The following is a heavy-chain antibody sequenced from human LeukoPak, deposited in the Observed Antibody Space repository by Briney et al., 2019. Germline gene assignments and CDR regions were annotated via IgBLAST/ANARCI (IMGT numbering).Heavy chain of an antibody. CDR2: IGGGGGGT. J-gene: IGHJ6*02. CDR3: AKDLGGQPYYYYGMDV. CDR1: GFTFSSYA. Sequence: GGSLRLSCAASGFTFSSYAMTWVRQAPGKGLEWVSAIGGGGGGTFYADSVKGRFTISRDNSKNTLYLQMNSLSAEDTAVYYCAKDLGGQPYYYYGMDVWGQGTTVTVSS. V-gene: IGHV3-23*01. D-gene: IGHD1-1*01.